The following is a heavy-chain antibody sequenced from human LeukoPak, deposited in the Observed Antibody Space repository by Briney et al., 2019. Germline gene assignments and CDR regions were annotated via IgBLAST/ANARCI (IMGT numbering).Heavy chain of an antibody. CDR3: ARDPPGSSARRQIFDI. D-gene: IGHD6-6*01. CDR1: GYTFTDYY. J-gene: IGHJ3*02. CDR2: INPNSGGT. V-gene: IGHV1-2*02. Sequence: GASVKVSCKASGYTFTDYYMHWVRQAPGQGLEWMGWINPNSGGTNYAQKFQGRVTMIRDTSISTAYMELSRLRSDDTAVYYCARDPPGSSARRQIFDIWGQGTMVTVSS.